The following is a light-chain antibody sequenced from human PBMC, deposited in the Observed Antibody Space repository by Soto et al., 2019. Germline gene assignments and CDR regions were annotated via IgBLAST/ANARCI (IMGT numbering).Light chain of an antibody. CDR2: GNS. V-gene: IGLV1-40*01. Sequence: QSVLTQPTSVSGAPGQRVTISCTGSSSNIGADYDGHWYQQLPGTAPNVLIYGNSNRPSGVPDRFSGSKSGTSASLAITGLQAEDEADYYCQSYDSSLSGWVFGGGTKLTVL. CDR3: QSYDSSLSGWV. J-gene: IGLJ3*02. CDR1: SSNIGADYD.